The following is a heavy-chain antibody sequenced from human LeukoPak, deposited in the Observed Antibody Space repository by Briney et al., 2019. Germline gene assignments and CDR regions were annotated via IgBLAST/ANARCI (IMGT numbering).Heavy chain of an antibody. D-gene: IGHD5-18*01. V-gene: IGHV1-18*01. CDR3: ARATGGYSGSYYFDY. J-gene: IGHJ4*02. Sequence: GASVKVSCKASGYTFTSYGISWVRQAPGQGLEWMGWISAYNGNTTYAQKLQGRVTMTTDTSTSTAYMELRSLRSDDTAVYYCARATGGYSGSYYFDYWGQGTLVTVSS. CDR2: ISAYNGNT. CDR1: GYTFTSYG.